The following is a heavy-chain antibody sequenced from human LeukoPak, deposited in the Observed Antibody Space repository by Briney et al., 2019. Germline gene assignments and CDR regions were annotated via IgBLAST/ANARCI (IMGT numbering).Heavy chain of an antibody. D-gene: IGHD3-22*01. CDR3: ASSGSLVVKAINWFDP. J-gene: IGHJ5*02. Sequence: ASVKVSCKASGYTFTSYGISWVRQAPGQGLEWMGWISAYNGNTNYAQKLQGRVTMTTDTSTSTAYMELRSLRSDDTAVYYCASSGSLVVKAINWFDPWGQGTLVTVSS. V-gene: IGHV1-18*01. CDR1: GYTFTSYG. CDR2: ISAYNGNT.